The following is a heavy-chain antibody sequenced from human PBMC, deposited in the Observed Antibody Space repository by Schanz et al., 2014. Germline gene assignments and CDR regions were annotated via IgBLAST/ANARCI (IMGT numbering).Heavy chain of an antibody. CDR3: ARGYGDSPTDV. V-gene: IGHV1-69*04. CDR2: IIPSLGLA. Sequence: QVHLVQSGAEVKKPGSSVKVSCKASGGTFSSFGINWVRQAPGQGLEWMGRIIPSLGLAKYEQKFQGRVTITADRSTSTAYMELSSLRSEDTAVYYCARGYGDSPTDVWGQGTLVTVSS. D-gene: IGHD4-17*01. J-gene: IGHJ4*02. CDR1: GGTFSSFG.